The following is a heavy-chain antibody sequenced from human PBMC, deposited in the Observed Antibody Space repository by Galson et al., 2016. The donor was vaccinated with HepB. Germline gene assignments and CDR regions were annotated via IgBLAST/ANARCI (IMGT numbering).Heavy chain of an antibody. CDR2: IYYSGST. CDR3: ARGDSTGWYRFDS. Sequence: LSLTCAVYGVSFSGYYWSWIRQPPGKGLEWIGYIYYSGSTNSNPSLKSRVTISVDTSKNRFSLKLSSVTAADTAVYFCARGDSTGWYRFDSWGQGTLVTVSS. J-gene: IGHJ4*02. D-gene: IGHD6-19*01. CDR1: GVSFSGYY. V-gene: IGHV4-59*01.